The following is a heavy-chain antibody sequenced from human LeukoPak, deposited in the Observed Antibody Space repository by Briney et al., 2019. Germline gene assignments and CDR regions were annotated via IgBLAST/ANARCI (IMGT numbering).Heavy chain of an antibody. V-gene: IGHV3-49*04. CDR1: GFTFSSYG. CDR3: TSYSSGWFRHFDY. Sequence: GGSLRLSCAASGFTFSSYGMSWVRQAPGKGLEWVGFIKSKTYGGTTEYAASVKGRFTISRDESKSIAYLQMNSLKTEDTAVYYCTSYSSGWFRHFDYWGQGTLVTVSS. CDR2: IKSKTYGGTT. J-gene: IGHJ4*02. D-gene: IGHD6-19*01.